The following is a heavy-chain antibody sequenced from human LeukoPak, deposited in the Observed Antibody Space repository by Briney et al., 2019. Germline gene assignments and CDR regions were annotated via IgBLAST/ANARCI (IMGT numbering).Heavy chain of an antibody. CDR3: ARGPVKIVNWFDP. D-gene: IGHD1-26*01. CDR2: IYYSGST. J-gene: IGHJ5*02. Sequence: SETLSLTCTVSGGSMSPYHWGWIRQPPGKGLEWTGYIYYSGSTNYNPSLKSRVTISVDTSKNQFSLKLSSVTAADTAVYYCARGPVKIVNWFDPWGQGTLVTVSS. V-gene: IGHV4-59*12. CDR1: GGSMSPYH.